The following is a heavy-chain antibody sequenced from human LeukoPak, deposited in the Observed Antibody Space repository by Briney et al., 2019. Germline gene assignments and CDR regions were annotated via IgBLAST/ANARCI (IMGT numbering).Heavy chain of an antibody. J-gene: IGHJ4*02. CDR2: ISGSGGST. D-gene: IGHD2-2*01. V-gene: IGHV3-23*01. CDR3: AKDRPYCSSTSCYREYYFDY. Sequence: GGSLRLSCAASGFTFSSYAMSWVRQAPGEGVEWVSAISGSGGSTCYADSVKGRCTISRDNCKNTLFLQMNSLRAEDTAVYYCAKDRPYCSSTSCYREYYFDYWGQGTLVTVSS. CDR1: GFTFSSYA.